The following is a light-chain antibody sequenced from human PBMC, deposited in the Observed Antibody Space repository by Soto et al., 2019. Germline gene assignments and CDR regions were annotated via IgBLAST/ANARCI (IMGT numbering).Light chain of an antibody. CDR3: QQGYSRPRT. J-gene: IGKJ1*01. Sequence: DIQMTQSPSTLSASVGDRVTITCRASQTLSKWLAWYQQKPERPPKLLIYKASSLQSGVPSRFSGSGSGTEFTLTISSLQPDDFATYFCQQGYSRPRTFGQGTKVDI. CDR2: KAS. V-gene: IGKV1-5*03. CDR1: QTLSKW.